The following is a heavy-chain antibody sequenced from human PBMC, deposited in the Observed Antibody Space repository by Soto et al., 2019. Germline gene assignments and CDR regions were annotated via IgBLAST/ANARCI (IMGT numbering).Heavy chain of an antibody. V-gene: IGHV4-34*01. Sequence: SETLSLTCAVYGGSFSGYYWSWIRQPPGKGLEWIGEINHSGSTNYNPSLKSRVTISIDRSDNQFSLKLTSVTAADTAMYYCARGTILSGYYTYTTRAFDVWGQGTMVTVS. J-gene: IGHJ3*01. CDR2: INHSGST. CDR3: ARGTILSGYYTYTTRAFDV. D-gene: IGHD3-9*01. CDR1: GGSFSGYY.